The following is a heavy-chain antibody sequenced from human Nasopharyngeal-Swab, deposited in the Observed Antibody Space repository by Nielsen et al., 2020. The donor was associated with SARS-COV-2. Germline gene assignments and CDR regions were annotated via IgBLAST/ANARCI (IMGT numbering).Heavy chain of an antibody. V-gene: IGHV3-15*01. Sequence: GSLRLSCAASGFTFSNAWMSWVRQAPGKGLEWVGRIKSKTDGGTTDYAAPVKGRFTISRDDSKNTLYLQMNSLKTEDTAVYYCTTQTLITIFGVVIIGPDYWGQGTLVTVSS. D-gene: IGHD3-3*01. J-gene: IGHJ4*02. CDR1: GFTFSNAW. CDR2: IKSKTDGGTT. CDR3: TTQTLITIFGVVIIGPDY.